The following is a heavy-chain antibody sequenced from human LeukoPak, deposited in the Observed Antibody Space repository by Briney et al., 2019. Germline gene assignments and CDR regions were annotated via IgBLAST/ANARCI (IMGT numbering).Heavy chain of an antibody. CDR3: ATDDYYGSGPYFDY. CDR2: IYTSGST. CDR1: GGSISNGLYY. D-gene: IGHD3-10*01. J-gene: IGHJ4*02. Sequence: SETLSLTCSVSGGSISNGLYYWSWIRQPAGKGLEWIGRIYTSGSTTYNPSLKSRVTISVDTSKNQFSLNLSSVTAADTAVYYCATDDYYGSGPYFDYWGQGILVTVSS. V-gene: IGHV4-61*02.